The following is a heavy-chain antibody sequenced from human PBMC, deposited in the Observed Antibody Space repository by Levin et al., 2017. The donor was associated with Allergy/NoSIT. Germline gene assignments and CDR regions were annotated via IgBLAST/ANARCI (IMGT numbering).Heavy chain of an antibody. Sequence: RSQTLSLTCAVYGGSFSGYYWSWIRQPPGKGLEWIGEINHSGSTNYNPSLKSRVTISVDTSKNQFSLKLSSVTAADTAVYYCARASSPVVTARQYYFDYWGQGTLVTVSS. J-gene: IGHJ4*02. CDR2: INHSGST. D-gene: IGHD2-21*02. V-gene: IGHV4-34*01. CDR1: GGSFSGYY. CDR3: ARASSPVVTARQYYFDY.